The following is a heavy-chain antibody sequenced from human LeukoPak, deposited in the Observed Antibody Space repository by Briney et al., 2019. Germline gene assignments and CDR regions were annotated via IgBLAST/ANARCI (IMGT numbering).Heavy chain of an antibody. CDR3: AKAPVTSCRGAFCYPFDS. CDR1: GFTFSNYA. Sequence: EGSLRLSCAASGFTFSNYAMSWVRQAPGKGLEWVSATSSSDAGKYYADSVRGRFTISRDNSRNTMYLQMNSLRVEDAAVYYCAKAPVTSCRGAFCYPFDSWGQGTLVTVSS. J-gene: IGHJ4*02. D-gene: IGHD2-15*01. CDR2: TSSSDAGK. V-gene: IGHV3-23*01.